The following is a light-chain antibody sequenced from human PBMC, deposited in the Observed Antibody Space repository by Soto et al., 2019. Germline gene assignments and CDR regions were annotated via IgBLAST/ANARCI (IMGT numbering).Light chain of an antibody. CDR2: GAS. CDR3: QQYGRSPPVK. CDR1: QTVRSSY. V-gene: IGKV3-20*01. Sequence: EIVLTQSPGTLSLSPGERATLSCRASQTVRSSYLAWYQQKPGQAPRLLIYGASTRAAGIPDRFSGSGSGTDFTLTISRLEPEYFAVYYCQQYGRSPPVKFGQGTKVEIK. J-gene: IGKJ1*01.